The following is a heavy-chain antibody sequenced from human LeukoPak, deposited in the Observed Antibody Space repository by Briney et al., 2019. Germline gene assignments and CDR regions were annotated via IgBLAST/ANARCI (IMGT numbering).Heavy chain of an antibody. Sequence: GGSLRLSCAASGFTFSSYAMHWVRQAPGKGLEWVAFIRYDGSIKCYADSVKGRFTISRDDSKNTLYLQMNSLRVEDTAVYYCARVSSSSPYYYMDVWGKGTTVTVSS. CDR2: IRYDGSIK. J-gene: IGHJ6*03. D-gene: IGHD6-6*01. CDR1: GFTFSSYA. CDR3: ARVSSSSPYYYMDV. V-gene: IGHV3-30*02.